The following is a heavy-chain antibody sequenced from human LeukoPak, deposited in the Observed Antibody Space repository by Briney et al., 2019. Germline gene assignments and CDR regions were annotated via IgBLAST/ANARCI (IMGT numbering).Heavy chain of an antibody. J-gene: IGHJ6*03. D-gene: IGHD2-2*01. V-gene: IGHV4-39*01. CDR1: GGSISSRSYY. CDR2: IYYSGST. Sequence: SETLSLTCSVFGGSISSRSYYWGWIRQPPGKGLEWIGSIYYSGSTYYSPSLKSRVTISVDTSKNQFSLKLSSVTAADTAVYYCARAPMPNYYYYYMDVWGKGTTVTVSS. CDR3: ARAPMPNYYYYYMDV.